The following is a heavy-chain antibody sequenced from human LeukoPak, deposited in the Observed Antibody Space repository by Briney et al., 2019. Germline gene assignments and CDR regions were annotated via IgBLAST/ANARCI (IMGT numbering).Heavy chain of an antibody. CDR3: ASRSTGYSSGWYDGDAFDI. CDR1: GGTFSSYT. Sequence: SVKVSCKASGGTFSSYTISRVRQAPGQGLEWMGRIIPILGIANYAQKLQGRVTITADKSTSTAYMELSSLRSEDTAVYYCASRSTGYSSGWYDGDAFDIWGQGTMVTVSS. CDR2: IIPILGIA. J-gene: IGHJ3*02. D-gene: IGHD6-19*01. V-gene: IGHV1-69*02.